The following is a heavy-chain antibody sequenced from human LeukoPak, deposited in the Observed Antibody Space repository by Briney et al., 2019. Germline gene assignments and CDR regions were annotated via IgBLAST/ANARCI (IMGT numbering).Heavy chain of an antibody. J-gene: IGHJ4*02. CDR3: APASDMAGDFDY. V-gene: IGHV3-74*01. CDR1: GFTLSSYW. D-gene: IGHD2-15*01. Sequence: GGTLRLSCAASGFTLSSYWMHWVRQAPGKGLVWVSRINSDGSSTSYADSVKGRFTISRDNAKNTLYLQMNSLRAEDTAVYYCAPASDMAGDFDYWGQGTLVTVSS. CDR2: INSDGSST.